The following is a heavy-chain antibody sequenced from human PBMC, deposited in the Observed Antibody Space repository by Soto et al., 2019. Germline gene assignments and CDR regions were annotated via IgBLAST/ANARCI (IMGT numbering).Heavy chain of an antibody. Sequence: QVQLVQSGAEEKKPGASVKVSCKASGYTFTGYAMHWVRQAPGQRLEWMGWINAGNGNTKYSQKFQGRVTITRDTSASTAYMKLSSLRSEDTAVYYCARAVAVPADFDYWGQGTLGTVSS. CDR2: INAGNGNT. V-gene: IGHV1-3*05. D-gene: IGHD6-19*01. CDR1: GYTFTGYA. CDR3: ARAVAVPADFDY. J-gene: IGHJ4*02.